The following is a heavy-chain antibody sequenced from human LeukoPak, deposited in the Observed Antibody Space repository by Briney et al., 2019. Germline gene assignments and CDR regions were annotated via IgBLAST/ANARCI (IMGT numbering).Heavy chain of an antibody. V-gene: IGHV3-64D*09. J-gene: IGHJ4*02. CDR2: ISSDGVTT. CDR3: VKAMATYGYRVPFDY. Sequence: GGSLRLSCSASGFTFSSYAMHWVRQVPGKGLEYVSAISSDGVTTYYADSVKGRFTISRDNSKNTLYLQMSSLRAEDTAVYYCVKAMATYGYRVPFDYWGQGTLVTVSS. CDR1: GFTFSSYA. D-gene: IGHD5-18*01.